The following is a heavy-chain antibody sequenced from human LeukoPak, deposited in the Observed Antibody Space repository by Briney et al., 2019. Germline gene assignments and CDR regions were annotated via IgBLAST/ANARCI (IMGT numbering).Heavy chain of an antibody. J-gene: IGHJ4*02. V-gene: IGHV4-59*01. CDR2: IYYGGST. Sequence: SETLSLTCTVSGVSISSYYWNWIRQPTGKGLEWIGYIYYGGSTNYNPSLKSRVTISLDTSKNQFSLALSSETAADTAVYYCARAGRTDGYKSYFDYWGQGTLVTVSS. CDR1: GVSISSYY. CDR3: ARAGRTDGYKSYFDY. D-gene: IGHD5-24*01.